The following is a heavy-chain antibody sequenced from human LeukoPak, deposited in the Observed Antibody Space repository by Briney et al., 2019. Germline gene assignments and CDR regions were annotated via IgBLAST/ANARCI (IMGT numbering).Heavy chain of an antibody. D-gene: IGHD1-1*01. V-gene: IGHV3-30-3*01. J-gene: IGHJ4*02. CDR1: GFTFSSYA. CDR3: VRGIWNGPYY. CDR2: ISYDGSNK. Sequence: GGSLRLSCAASGFTFSSYAMHWVRQAPGKGLEWVAVISYDGSNKYYADSVKGRFTISRDNAKNSLYLQMNSLRAEDTAVYYCVRGIWNGPYYWGQGTLVTVSS.